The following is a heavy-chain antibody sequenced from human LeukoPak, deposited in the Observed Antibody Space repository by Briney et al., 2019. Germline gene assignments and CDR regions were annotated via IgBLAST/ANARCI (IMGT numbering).Heavy chain of an antibody. D-gene: IGHD6-19*01. CDR3: ARDLDSSGWYYFDY. CDR2: ISSSSSYI. J-gene: IGHJ4*02. V-gene: IGHV3-21*01. Sequence: GGSLRLSCAASGFTFSSYSMNWVRQAPGKGLGWVSSISSSSSYIYYADSVKGRFTISRDNAKNSLYLQMNSLRAEDTAVYCCARDLDSSGWYYFDYWGQGTLVTVSS. CDR1: GFTFSSYS.